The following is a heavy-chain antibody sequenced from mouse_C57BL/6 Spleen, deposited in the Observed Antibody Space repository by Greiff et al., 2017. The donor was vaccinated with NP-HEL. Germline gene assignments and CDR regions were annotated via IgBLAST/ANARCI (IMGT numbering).Heavy chain of an antibody. Sequence: QVQLQQSGAELAKPGASVKLSCKASGYTFTSYWMHWVKQRPGQGLEWIGYINPSSGYTKYNQKFKDKATLTADKFSSTAYMQLSSLTYEDSAVYYCARSFYYDYDGFAHCGAGSLGTVSA. V-gene: IGHV1-7*01. CDR3: ARSFYYDYDGFAH. CDR2: INPSSGYT. D-gene: IGHD2-4*01. CDR1: GYTFTSYW. J-gene: IGHJ3*01.